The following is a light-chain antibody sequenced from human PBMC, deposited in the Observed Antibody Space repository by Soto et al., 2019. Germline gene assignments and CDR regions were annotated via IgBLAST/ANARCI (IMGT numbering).Light chain of an antibody. CDR3: SSYTSSNAVI. CDR2: EVT. V-gene: IGLV2-14*01. Sequence: QSALTQPASVSGSPGQSITISCTGTSRDVGGYNDVSWYQQHPGKAPKLIIYEVTNRPSGVSNRFSGSKSGNTASLTISGLQAEDDAEYYCSSYTSSNAVIFGGGTKLTVL. J-gene: IGLJ2*01. CDR1: SRDVGGYND.